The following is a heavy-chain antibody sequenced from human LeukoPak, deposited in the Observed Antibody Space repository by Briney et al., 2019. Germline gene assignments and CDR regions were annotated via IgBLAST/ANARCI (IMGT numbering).Heavy chain of an antibody. CDR3: ARNYWFDP. V-gene: IGHV4-4*02. CDR2: IHHSGST. Sequence: SGTLSLTCAVSGGSISSNWWSWVRQPPGKGLEWIGEIHHSGSTNYNPSLKSRVTISVDKSKNQISLKLTSVTAADTAVYYCARNYWFDPWGQGTLVTVSS. CDR1: GGSISSNW. J-gene: IGHJ5*02.